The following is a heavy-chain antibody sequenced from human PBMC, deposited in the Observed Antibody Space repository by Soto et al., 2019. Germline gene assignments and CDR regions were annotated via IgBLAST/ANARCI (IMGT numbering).Heavy chain of an antibody. V-gene: IGHV1-18*01. CDR3: ARCQGIRSLNWFDP. Sequence: ASVKVSCKASGYTFTSYGISWVRQAPGQGLEWMGWISAYNGNTNYAQKLQGRVTMTTDTSTSTAYMELRSLRSDDTAVYYCARCQGIRSLNWFDPWGQGTLVTVSS. CDR2: ISAYNGNT. J-gene: IGHJ5*02. CDR1: GYTFTSYG. D-gene: IGHD1-26*01.